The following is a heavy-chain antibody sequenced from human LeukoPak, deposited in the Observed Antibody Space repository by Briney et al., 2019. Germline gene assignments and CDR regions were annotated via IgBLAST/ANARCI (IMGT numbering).Heavy chain of an antibody. D-gene: IGHD3-3*01. J-gene: IGHJ4*02. CDR1: GFTFDDYA. Sequence: GGSLRLSCAASGFTFDDYAMHWVRQAPGKGLEWVSGISWNSGSIGYADSVKGRFTIPRDNAKNSLYLQMNSLRAEDTALYYCAKDTYYDFWSGYFDYWGQGTLVTVSS. CDR3: AKDTYYDFWSGYFDY. V-gene: IGHV3-9*01. CDR2: ISWNSGSI.